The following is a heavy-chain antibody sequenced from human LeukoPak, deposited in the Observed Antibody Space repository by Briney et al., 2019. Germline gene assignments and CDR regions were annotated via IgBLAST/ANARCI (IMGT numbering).Heavy chain of an antibody. Sequence: GGSLRLSCAASGFTFSSYSMNWVRQAPGKGLEWVSYISSSSTMYYADSVKGRFTISRDNAKNSLYLQMNSLRDEDTAVYYCASEAVATTIDYWGQGTLVTVSS. D-gene: IGHD5-12*01. J-gene: IGHJ4*02. CDR2: ISSSSTM. CDR3: ASEAVATTIDY. CDR1: GFTFSSYS. V-gene: IGHV3-48*02.